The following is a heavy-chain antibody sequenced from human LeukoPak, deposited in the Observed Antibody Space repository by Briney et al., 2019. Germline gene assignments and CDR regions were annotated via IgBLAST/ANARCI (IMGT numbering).Heavy chain of an antibody. V-gene: IGHV1-8*03. CDR3: ARGDYGDGGDWFDP. CDR1: GYTYTNYG. Sequence: ASVKVSCKASGYTYTNYGISWVRQAPGQGLEWMGWMNPNSGNTGYAQKFQGGVTITRNTSISTAYMELSSLRSEDTAVYYCARGDYGDGGDWFDPWGQGTLVTVSS. CDR2: MNPNSGNT. J-gene: IGHJ5*02. D-gene: IGHD4-17*01.